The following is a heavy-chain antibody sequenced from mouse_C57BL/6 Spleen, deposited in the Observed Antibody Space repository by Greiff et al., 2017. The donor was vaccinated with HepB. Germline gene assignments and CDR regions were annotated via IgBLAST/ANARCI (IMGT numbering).Heavy chain of an antibody. V-gene: IGHV1-80*01. D-gene: IGHD2-1*01. CDR2: IYPGDGDT. Sequence: VQLQQSGAELVKPGASVKISCKASGYAFSSYWMNWVKQRPGKGLEWIGQIYPGDGDTNYNGKFKGKATLTADKSSSTAYMQLSSLTSEDSAVYFCARSYGNYESYYYAMDYWGQGTSVTVSS. CDR1: GYAFSSYW. CDR3: ARSYGNYESYYYAMDY. J-gene: IGHJ4*01.